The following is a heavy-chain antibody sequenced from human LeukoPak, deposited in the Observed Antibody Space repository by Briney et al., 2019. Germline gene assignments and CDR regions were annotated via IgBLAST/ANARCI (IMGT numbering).Heavy chain of an antibody. CDR3: ARLEGSGNYLPAGWFDP. V-gene: IGHV4-39*01. Sequence: PSETLSLTCTVSGGSISSTSDYWGWIRQPPGKGLECIGSINYRGRTYYNPSLKSRVTISVDTSKNQFSLKLNSVTAADTAVYYYARLEGSGNYLPAGWFDPWGQGTLVTVSS. D-gene: IGHD3-10*01. CDR2: INYRGRT. J-gene: IGHJ5*02. CDR1: GGSISSTSDY.